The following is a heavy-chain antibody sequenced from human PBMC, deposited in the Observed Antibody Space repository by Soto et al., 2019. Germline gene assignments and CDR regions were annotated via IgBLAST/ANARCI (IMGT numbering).Heavy chain of an antibody. V-gene: IGHV4-61*01. CDR3: ARDRVIAYYDSSGSPSGFDY. J-gene: IGHJ4*02. CDR1: GGSVSSGSYY. D-gene: IGHD3-22*01. Sequence: SETLSLTCTVSGGSVSSGSYYWSWIRQPPGKGLEWIGYIYYSGSTKYNPSLKSRVTISVDTSKNQFSLKLSSVTAADTAVYYCARDRVIAYYDSSGSPSGFDYWGQGTLVTVSS. CDR2: IYYSGST.